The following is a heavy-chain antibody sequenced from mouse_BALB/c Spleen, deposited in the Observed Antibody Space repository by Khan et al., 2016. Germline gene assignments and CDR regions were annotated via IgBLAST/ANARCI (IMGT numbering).Heavy chain of an antibody. Sequence: EVKLLESGPDLVKPSQSLSLTCTVTGYSITSHYTWHWIRHFPGNKLEWMGYITYSGSTNYNPSLTSRFSITRDTSKNQFFLQLSSVTDDDTATYCCATSSAGYWYYFGYWGQGTTLTVSS. CDR3: ATSSAGYWYYFGY. D-gene: IGHD3-1*01. V-gene: IGHV3-1*02. J-gene: IGHJ2*01. CDR2: ITYSGST. CDR1: GYSITSHYT.